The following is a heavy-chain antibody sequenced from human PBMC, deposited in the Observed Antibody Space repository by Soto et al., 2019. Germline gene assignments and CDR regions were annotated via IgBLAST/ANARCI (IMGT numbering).Heavy chain of an antibody. V-gene: IGHV3-74*01. J-gene: IGHJ6*02. Sequence: TGGSLRLSCAASGFTFSSYWMHWVRQAPGKGLVWVSRINSDGSSTSYADSVKGRFTISRDNAKNTLYLQMNSLRAEDTAVYYCARDTYYDFWSGYYTGTGYYYYGMDVWGQGTTVTV. CDR1: GFTFSSYW. CDR3: ARDTYYDFWSGYYTGTGYYYYGMDV. D-gene: IGHD3-3*01. CDR2: INSDGSST.